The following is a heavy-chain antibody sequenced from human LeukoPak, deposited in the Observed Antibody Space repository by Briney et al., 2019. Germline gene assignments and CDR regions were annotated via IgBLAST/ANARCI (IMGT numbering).Heavy chain of an antibody. J-gene: IGHJ4*02. CDR2: IYSGGST. Sequence: PGGSLRLSCAATGFSVSSNYMSWVRQAPGKGLEWVSVIYSGGSTYYADSVKGRFTISRDNSKNTLYLQMSSLRAEDTAVYYCARDSSVAGTTFDLWGQGTLVTVSS. CDR1: GFSVSSNY. D-gene: IGHD6-19*01. CDR3: ARDSSVAGTTFDL. V-gene: IGHV3-53*01.